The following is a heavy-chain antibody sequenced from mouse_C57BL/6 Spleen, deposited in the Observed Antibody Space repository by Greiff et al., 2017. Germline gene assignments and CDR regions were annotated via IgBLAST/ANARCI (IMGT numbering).Heavy chain of an antibody. D-gene: IGHD2-4*01. J-gene: IGHJ2*01. Sequence: EVKLVESGGGLVQPGGSMKLSCVASGFTFSNYWMNWVRQSPEKGLEWVAQIRLKSDNYATHYAESVKGRFTISRDDSKSSVYLQMNNLRAEDTGIYYCTRYDYDFFFGYWGQGTTLTVSS. CDR2: IRLKSDNYAT. V-gene: IGHV6-3*01. CDR3: TRYDYDFFFGY. CDR1: GFTFSNYW.